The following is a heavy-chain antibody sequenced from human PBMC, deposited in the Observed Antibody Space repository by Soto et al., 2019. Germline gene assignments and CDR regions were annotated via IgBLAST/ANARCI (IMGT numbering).Heavy chain of an antibody. J-gene: IGHJ4*02. CDR2: IIPIFGTP. CDR3: AGGYTDYDEHSSYFDS. CDR1: GGTFSTSL. D-gene: IGHD3-22*01. V-gene: IGHV1-69*01. Sequence: QVQLVQSGAEVKKPGSSVKVSCKASGGTFSTSLISWVRQAPGQGLEWMGGIIPIFGTPNYAQKFQGRVTITADESTSTIYMELNSLGSEDTAMYSCAGGYTDYDEHSSYFDSWGQGPQVTVSS.